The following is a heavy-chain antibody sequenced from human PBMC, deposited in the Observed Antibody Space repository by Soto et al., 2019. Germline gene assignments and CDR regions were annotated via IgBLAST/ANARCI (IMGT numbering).Heavy chain of an antibody. J-gene: IGHJ4*02. CDR3: AKGNYDSSGYIDY. CDR1: GFTFSSYA. V-gene: IGHV3-30-3*01. Sequence: QVQLVESGGGVVQPGRSLRLSCAASGFTFSSYAMHWVRQAPGKGLEWVAVISYDGSNKYYADSVKGRFTISRDNSKNTLYLQMNSLRAEDTAVYYCAKGNYDSSGYIDYWGQGTLVTVSS. D-gene: IGHD3-22*01. CDR2: ISYDGSNK.